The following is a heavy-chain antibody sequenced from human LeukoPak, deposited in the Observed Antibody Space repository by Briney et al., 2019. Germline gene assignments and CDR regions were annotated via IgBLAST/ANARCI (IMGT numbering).Heavy chain of an antibody. CDR1: GFTFSSYA. D-gene: IGHD3-10*01. CDR2: ISGSGGST. Sequence: AGGSLRLSCAASGFTFSSYAMSWVRQAPGKGLEWVSAISGSGGSTYYADSVKGRFTISRDNSKNTLYLQMNSQRAEDTAVYYCAKGSGSGSYYTEGIDYWGQGTLVTVSS. CDR3: AKGSGSGSYYTEGIDY. V-gene: IGHV3-23*01. J-gene: IGHJ4*02.